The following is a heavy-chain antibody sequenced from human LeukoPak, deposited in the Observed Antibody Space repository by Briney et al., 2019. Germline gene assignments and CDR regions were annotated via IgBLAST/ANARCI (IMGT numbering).Heavy chain of an antibody. V-gene: IGHV1-18*01. CDR2: ISVYNGNT. Sequence: ASVKVSCKASGYIFSSYGISWVRQAPGQGLERMGWISVYNGNTKTAQNLQGRVIMTTDTSTNTHYMELTSLRSDDTAVYYCARIAADGSGTNHYWGQGTQVTVYS. D-gene: IGHD3-10*01. CDR3: ARIAADGSGTNHY. J-gene: IGHJ4*02. CDR1: GYIFSSYG.